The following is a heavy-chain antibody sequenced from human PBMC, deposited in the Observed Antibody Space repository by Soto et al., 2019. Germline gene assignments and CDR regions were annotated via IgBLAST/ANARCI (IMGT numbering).Heavy chain of an antibody. CDR1: GFTFSSYS. D-gene: IGHD6-13*01. CDR2: ISSSSSYI. Sequence: GGSLRLSCAASGFTFSSYSMNWVRQAPGKGLEWVSSISSSSSYIYYADSVKGRFTISRDNAKNSLYLQMNSLRAEDTAVYYCAIWYLAAAGTTTFDPWGQGTLVTVSS. J-gene: IGHJ5*02. V-gene: IGHV3-21*01. CDR3: AIWYLAAAGTTTFDP.